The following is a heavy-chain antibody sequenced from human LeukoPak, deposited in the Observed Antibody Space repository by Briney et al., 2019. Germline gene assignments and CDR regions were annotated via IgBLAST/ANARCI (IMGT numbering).Heavy chain of an antibody. CDR3: AKDSDSSGN. CDR1: GFSFSSNG. CDR2: ISFDGGNK. J-gene: IGHJ4*02. D-gene: IGHD3-22*01. V-gene: IGHV3-30*18. Sequence: GGSLRLSCGASGFSFSSNGMHWVRQAPGKGLEWVAVISFDGGNKYYADSVKGRFTISRDNSKNTLYMQMSSLRPEDTAVYYCAKDSDSSGNWGQGTLVTVSS.